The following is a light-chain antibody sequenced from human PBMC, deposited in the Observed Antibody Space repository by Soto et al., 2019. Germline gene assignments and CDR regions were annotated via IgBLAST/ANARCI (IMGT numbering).Light chain of an antibody. CDR3: CLYAVTFYV. J-gene: IGLJ1*01. Sequence: QSALTQPRSVSGSPGQSVTISCTGTSSDVGTYDFVSWYQQHPGKAPRLMIFDVSERPSGVPDRFSGSKSGNTASLTISGLQAEYEADYYCCLYAVTFYVFGTGTKATV. V-gene: IGLV2-11*01. CDR2: DVS. CDR1: SSDVGTYDF.